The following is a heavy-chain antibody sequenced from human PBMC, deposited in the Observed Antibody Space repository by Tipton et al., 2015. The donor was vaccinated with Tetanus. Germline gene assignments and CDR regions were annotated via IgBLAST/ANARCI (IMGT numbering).Heavy chain of an antibody. Sequence: TLSLTCTVSGGSISSSYYYWGWIRQPPGKGLEWIGSLDYSGNTYYSPSLQSRVTISVDTSKDQFSLRLSSVTAADTAVYYCARPTLRLVIDSWGQGTLVTVSS. J-gene: IGHJ4*02. CDR1: GGSISSSYYY. V-gene: IGHV4-39*01. CDR2: LDYSGNT. CDR3: ARPTLRLVIDS. D-gene: IGHD6-6*01.